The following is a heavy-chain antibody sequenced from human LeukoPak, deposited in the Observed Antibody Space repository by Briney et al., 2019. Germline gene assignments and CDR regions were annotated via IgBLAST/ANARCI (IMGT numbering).Heavy chain of an antibody. J-gene: IGHJ4*02. CDR2: IGTTGDT. Sequence: GSLRLSCAASGFTFSSYAMNWVRQAPGKGLEWVSSIGTTGDTHYAVSVKGRFTISRENAKNSLYLQMSSLSAGDTAVYYCARSFYGDYPYWGQGTLVTVSS. V-gene: IGHV3-13*01. D-gene: IGHD4-17*01. CDR1: GFTFSSYA. CDR3: ARSFYGDYPY.